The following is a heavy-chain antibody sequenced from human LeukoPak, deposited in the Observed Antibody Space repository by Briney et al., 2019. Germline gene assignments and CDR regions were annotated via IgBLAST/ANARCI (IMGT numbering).Heavy chain of an antibody. CDR3: ARDLYYYDSSGYYPGWG. J-gene: IGHJ4*02. Sequence: GASVKVSCKASGYTFTGYYMHWVRQAPGQGLEWMGWINPNSGGTNYAQKFQGRVTMTRDTSISTAYMELSRLRSDDTAVYYCARDLYYYDSSGYYPGWGWGQGTLVTVSS. CDR2: INPNSGGT. CDR1: GYTFTGYY. V-gene: IGHV1-2*02. D-gene: IGHD3-22*01.